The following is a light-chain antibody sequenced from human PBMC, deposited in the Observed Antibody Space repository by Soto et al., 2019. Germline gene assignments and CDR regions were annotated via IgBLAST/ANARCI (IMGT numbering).Light chain of an antibody. J-gene: IGLJ2*01. CDR2: AVS. CDR1: SSDVGAYNY. Sequence: QSVLTQPASVYGSPGQSITISCTGTSSDVGAYNYVSWYQQHPGKAPKLMISAVSSRPSGVSNRFSGSKSGNTASLTISGLQAEDEADYYCSSFTSSSTRVFGGGTKLTVL. CDR3: SSFTSSSTRV. V-gene: IGLV2-14*01.